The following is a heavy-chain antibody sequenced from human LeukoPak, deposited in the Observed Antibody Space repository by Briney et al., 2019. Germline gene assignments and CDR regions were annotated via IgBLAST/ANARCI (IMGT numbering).Heavy chain of an antibody. Sequence: PGRSLRLSCAASGFTFSSYAMHWVRQAPGKGLEWVAVISYDGSNKYYADSVKGRFTISRDNSKNTLYLQMNSLRAEDTAVYYCARGFPPLSFDYWGQGTLVTVSS. CDR2: ISYDGSNK. J-gene: IGHJ4*02. V-gene: IGHV3-30-3*01. D-gene: IGHD2/OR15-2a*01. CDR3: ARGFPPLSFDY. CDR1: GFTFSSYA.